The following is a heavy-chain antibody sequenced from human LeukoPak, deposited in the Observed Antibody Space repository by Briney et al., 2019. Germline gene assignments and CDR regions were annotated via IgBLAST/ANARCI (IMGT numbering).Heavy chain of an antibody. CDR1: GGSISSYY. CDR3: ARDRFGEDL. Sequence: SSETLSLTCTVSGGSISSYYWSWIRQPPGKGLEWIGYIYYSGSANYNPSLKSRVTISVDTSKNQFSLKLSSVTAADTAVYYCARDRFGEDLWGQGTLVTVSS. D-gene: IGHD3-10*01. V-gene: IGHV4-59*01. J-gene: IGHJ5*02. CDR2: IYYSGSA.